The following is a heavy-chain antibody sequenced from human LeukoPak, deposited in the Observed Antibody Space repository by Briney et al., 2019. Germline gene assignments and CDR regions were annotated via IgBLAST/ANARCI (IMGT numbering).Heavy chain of an antibody. D-gene: IGHD3-10*01. CDR3: VSFSSEGSGYDY. CDR1: GGSISSYY. CDR2: IYYSGST. J-gene: IGHJ4*02. V-gene: IGHV4-59*01. Sequence: SETLSLTCTVSGGSISSYYWSWIRQPPGKGLEWIGYIYYSGSTNYNPSLKSRVTISVDTSKNQFSLKLSSVTAADTAVYYCVSFSSEGSGYDYWGQGTLVTVSS.